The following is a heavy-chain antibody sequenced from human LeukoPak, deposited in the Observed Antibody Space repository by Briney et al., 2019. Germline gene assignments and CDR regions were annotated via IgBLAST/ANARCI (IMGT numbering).Heavy chain of an antibody. CDR2: IFYSGST. CDR3: ARFPGGAEYRHYYYMDV. Sequence: SETLSLTCAVYGGSFSGYYWSWIRQPPGKGLEWIGYIFYSGSTNCNPSLKSRVTISVDTSKNQFSLKLSSVTAADTAVYYCARFPGGAEYRHYYYMDVWGKGTTVTVSS. D-gene: IGHD1-14*01. CDR1: GGSFSGYY. V-gene: IGHV4-59*01. J-gene: IGHJ6*03.